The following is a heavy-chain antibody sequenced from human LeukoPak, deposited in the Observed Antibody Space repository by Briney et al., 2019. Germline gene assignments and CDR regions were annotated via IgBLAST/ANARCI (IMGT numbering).Heavy chain of an antibody. D-gene: IGHD3-22*01. CDR2: IYPGDSDT. V-gene: IGHV5-51*01. Sequence: GVSLKISCKGSGYSFTSYWIGWVRQMPGKGLEWMGIIYPGDSDTRYSPSFQGQVTISADKSISTAYLQWSSLKASDTAMYYCARGGYYDSSGYRYFDYWGQGTLVTVSS. CDR1: GYSFTSYW. J-gene: IGHJ4*02. CDR3: ARGGYYDSSGYRYFDY.